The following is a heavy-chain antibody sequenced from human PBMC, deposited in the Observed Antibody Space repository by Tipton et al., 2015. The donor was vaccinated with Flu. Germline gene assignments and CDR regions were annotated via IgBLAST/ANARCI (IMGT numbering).Heavy chain of an antibody. CDR3: ARDEGGTYPD. CDR2: VYDDGRT. CDR1: GFTVSTSY. J-gene: IGHJ4*02. Sequence: GSLRLSCAVSGFTVSTSYMSWVRQPPGKGLEWVSIVYDDGRTYYADSVEGRFAISRDNSKNILYLQMNSLRADDTAMYFCARDEGGTYPDWGQGTLVTVSS. V-gene: IGHV3-53*01. D-gene: IGHD1-14*01.